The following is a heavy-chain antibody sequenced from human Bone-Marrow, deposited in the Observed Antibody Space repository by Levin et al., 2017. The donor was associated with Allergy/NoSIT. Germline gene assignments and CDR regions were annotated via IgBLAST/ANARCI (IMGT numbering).Heavy chain of an antibody. V-gene: IGHV3-30*18. CDR2: ISYAGGNE. J-gene: IGHJ3*02. CDR3: AKEKDDAFDM. CDR1: GFDFNNYA. Sequence: SCRASGFDFNNYAMHWVRQAPGKGLEWVAIISYAGGNEYYADSVKGRFTISRDNSKNTLYLEMNSLRGEDTAIYYCAKEKDDAFDMWGQGTMVTVSS.